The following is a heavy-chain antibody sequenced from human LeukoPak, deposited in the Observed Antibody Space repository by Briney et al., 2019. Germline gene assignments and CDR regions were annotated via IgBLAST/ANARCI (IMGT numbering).Heavy chain of an antibody. CDR2: IWYDGSNK. CDR3: AKDSSVRYCCSTSCYDDYFDY. J-gene: IGHJ4*02. CDR1: GFTFSSYG. D-gene: IGHD2-2*01. Sequence: GGSLRLSCAASGFTFSSYGMHWVRQAPGKGLEWVAVIWYDGSNKYYADSVKGRFTISRDNSKNTLYLQMNSLRAEDTAVYYCAKDSSVRYCCSTSCYDDYFDYWGQGTLVTVSS. V-gene: IGHV3-33*06.